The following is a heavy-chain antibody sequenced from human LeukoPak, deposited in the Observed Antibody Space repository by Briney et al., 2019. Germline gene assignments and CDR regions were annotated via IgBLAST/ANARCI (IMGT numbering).Heavy chain of an antibody. D-gene: IGHD3-10*01. Sequence: GGSLRLSCAASGFTFSSYGMHWVRQAPGKGLEWVAFIRYDGSNKYYADSVKGRFTISRDNSKNTLYLQMNSLRAEDTAVYYCAKSRDPDYYGSGSYYNVGLDPWGQGTLVTVSS. CDR3: AKSRDPDYYGSGSYYNVGLDP. V-gene: IGHV3-30*02. J-gene: IGHJ5*02. CDR1: GFTFSSYG. CDR2: IRYDGSNK.